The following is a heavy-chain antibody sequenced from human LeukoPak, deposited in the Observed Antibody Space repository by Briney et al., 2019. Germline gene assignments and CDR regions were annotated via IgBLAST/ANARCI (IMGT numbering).Heavy chain of an antibody. CDR2: IYQSGST. J-gene: IGHJ5*02. Sequence: SETLSLTCSVSGYSISSGYYWGWIRQPPGKGLEWIGSIYQSGSTSYNPSLKSRVTISVDTSKNQFSLKLSSVTAADTAVYYCARNYGGNHRFDPWGQGTLVTVSS. V-gene: IGHV4-38-2*02. CDR1: GYSISSGYY. D-gene: IGHD4-23*01. CDR3: ARNYGGNHRFDP.